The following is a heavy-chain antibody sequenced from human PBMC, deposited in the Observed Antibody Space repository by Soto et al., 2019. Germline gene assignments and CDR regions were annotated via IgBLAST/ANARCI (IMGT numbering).Heavy chain of an antibody. D-gene: IGHD3-9*01. Sequence: PSETLSLTCTVSGGSISSYYWSWIRQPPGKGLEWIGYIYYSGSTNYNPSLKSRVTISVDTSKNQFSLKLSSVTAADTAVYYCARVAVLRYFDWLFLFDPWGQGTLVTAPQ. V-gene: IGHV4-59*01. CDR2: IYYSGST. J-gene: IGHJ5*02. CDR1: GGSISSYY. CDR3: ARVAVLRYFDWLFLFDP.